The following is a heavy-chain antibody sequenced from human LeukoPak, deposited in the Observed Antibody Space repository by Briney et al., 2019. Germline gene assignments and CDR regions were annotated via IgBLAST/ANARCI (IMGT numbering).Heavy chain of an antibody. V-gene: IGHV4-34*01. D-gene: IGHD6-19*01. Sequence: SETLSLTCAVYGGSFSGYYWSWIRQPPGKGLEWIGEINHSGSTNYNPSLKSRVTISVDTSKNQFSLKLSSVTAADTAVYYCARALYSSGWTSAFDIWGQGTMVTVSS. J-gene: IGHJ3*02. CDR1: GGSFSGYY. CDR3: ARALYSSGWTSAFDI. CDR2: INHSGST.